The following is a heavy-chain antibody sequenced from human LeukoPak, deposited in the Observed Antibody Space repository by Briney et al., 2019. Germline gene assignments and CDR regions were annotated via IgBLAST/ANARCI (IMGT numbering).Heavy chain of an antibody. J-gene: IGHJ3*02. Sequence: PGGSLRLSCAASGFTFSSYAMSWVRQAPGKGLEWVSAISGSGGSTYYADSVKGRFTISRDNSKSTLYLQMNSLRAEDTAVYYCAKWLITFGGVIVYHGAFDIWGQGTMVTVSS. V-gene: IGHV3-23*01. CDR2: ISGSGGST. CDR1: GFTFSSYA. D-gene: IGHD3-16*02. CDR3: AKWLITFGGVIVYHGAFDI.